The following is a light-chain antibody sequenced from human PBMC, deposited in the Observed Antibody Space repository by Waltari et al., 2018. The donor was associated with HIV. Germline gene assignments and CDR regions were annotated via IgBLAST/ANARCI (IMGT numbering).Light chain of an antibody. J-gene: IGLJ1*01. Sequence: QSALTQPASVSGSPTQSITISCSGTRTDVGNYDLVSSYQHHPGQAPRLIISNVNERPSGISSRVSGSKSGNTASLTSSGLQAEDEADYYCSAYAGSDNFFVFGSGTKVTVL. CDR3: SAYAGSDNFFV. CDR1: RTDVGNYDL. V-gene: IGLV2-23*02. CDR2: NVN.